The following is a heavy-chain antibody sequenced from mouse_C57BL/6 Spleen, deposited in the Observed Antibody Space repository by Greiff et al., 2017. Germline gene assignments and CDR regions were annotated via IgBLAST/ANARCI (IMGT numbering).Heavy chain of an antibody. CDR3: ARGTITTVVRD. J-gene: IGHJ2*01. D-gene: IGHD1-1*01. CDR2: IYPGDGDT. Sequence: QVHVKQSGAELVKPGASVKISCKASGYAFSSYWMNWVKQRPGKGLEWIGQIYPGDGDTNYNGKFKGKATLTADKSSSTAYMQLSSLTSEDSAVYFCARGTITTVVRDWGQGTTLTVSS. CDR1: GYAFSSYW. V-gene: IGHV1-80*01.